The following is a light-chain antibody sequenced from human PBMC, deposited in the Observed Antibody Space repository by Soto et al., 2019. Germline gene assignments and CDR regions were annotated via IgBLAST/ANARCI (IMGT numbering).Light chain of an antibody. CDR1: SSDVGGYNF. CDR3: SSCRSSTTVV. Sequence: QSALTQPASVSGSPGQSITISCTGNSSDVGGYNFVSWYQQHPGKVPKLIIYEVSNRPSGVSDRFSGSKSGNTASLTISGLQAEDEADYYCSSCRSSTTVVFGGGTKVTVL. CDR2: EVS. V-gene: IGLV2-14*01. J-gene: IGLJ2*01.